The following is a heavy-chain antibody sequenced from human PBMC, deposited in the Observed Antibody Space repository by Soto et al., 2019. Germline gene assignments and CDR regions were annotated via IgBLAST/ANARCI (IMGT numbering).Heavy chain of an antibody. CDR1: GFTFDDYA. Sequence: EVQLVESGGGLVQPGRSLRLSCAASGFTFDDYAMHWVRRVPGKGLEWVSIISWKSNIIGYADSVKGRFTISRDNAKNSLYLQMNSLRPEDTALYYCAKGGPDGFCSGGRCYFDYWGQGTLVTVSS. V-gene: IGHV3-9*01. CDR2: ISWKSNII. J-gene: IGHJ4*02. D-gene: IGHD2-15*01. CDR3: AKGGPDGFCSGGRCYFDY.